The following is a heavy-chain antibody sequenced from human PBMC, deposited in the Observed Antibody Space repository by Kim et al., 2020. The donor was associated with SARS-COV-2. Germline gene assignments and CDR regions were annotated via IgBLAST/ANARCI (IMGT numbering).Heavy chain of an antibody. Sequence: GGSLRLSCAASGFTFSYYDMSWVRQAPGKGLEWVSYISDSGGNTYYADSVKGRFTISRDNSKNTLYLQMNSLRPEDTAVYYCAKDGDVHSIWSFFGYF. CDR2: ISDSGGNT. CDR3: AKDGDVHSIWSFFGYF. J-gene: IGHJ2*01. D-gene: IGHD2-21*01. CDR1: GFTFSYYD. V-gene: IGHV3-23*01.